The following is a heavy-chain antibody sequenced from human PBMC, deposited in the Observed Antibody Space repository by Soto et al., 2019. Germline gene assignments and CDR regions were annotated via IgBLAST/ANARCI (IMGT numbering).Heavy chain of an antibody. CDR3: ARDLRCSSTSCQPDVYYYYGMDV. CDR2: INPSGGST. J-gene: IGHJ6*02. Sequence: GASVKVSCKASGYTFTSYYMHCVRQAPGQGLEWMGIINPSGGSTSYAQKFQGRVTMTRDTSTSTVYMELSSLRSEDTAVYYCARDLRCSSTSCQPDVYYYYGMDVWGQGTTVTV. D-gene: IGHD2-2*01. V-gene: IGHV1-46*01. CDR1: GYTFTSYY.